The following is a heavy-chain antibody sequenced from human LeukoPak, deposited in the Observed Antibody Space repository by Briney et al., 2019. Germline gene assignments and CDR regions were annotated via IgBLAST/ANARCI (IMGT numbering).Heavy chain of an antibody. CDR3: ARDPYSGYDTEYYFDY. CDR1: GFTFSSYS. CDR2: ISSSSSTI. D-gene: IGHD5-12*01. Sequence: QPGGSLRLSCAAPGFTFSSYSMNWVRQAPGKGLEWVSYISSSSSTIYYADSVKGRFTISRDNAKNSLYLQMNSLRDEDTAVYYCARDPYSGYDTEYYFDYWGQGTLVTVSS. J-gene: IGHJ4*02. V-gene: IGHV3-48*02.